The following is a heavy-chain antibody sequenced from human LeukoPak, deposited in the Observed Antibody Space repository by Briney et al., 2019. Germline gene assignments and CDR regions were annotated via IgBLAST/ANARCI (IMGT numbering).Heavy chain of an antibody. CDR2: IKQDGSEK. CDR3: ARADSDAFDI. CDR1: GFTFSSFE. V-gene: IGHV3-7*04. J-gene: IGHJ3*02. Sequence: GGSLRLSCVASGFTFSSFEMIWVRQAPGKGLEWVANIKQDGSEKYYVDSVKGRFTISRDNAKNSLYLQMNSLRAEDTAVYYCARADSDAFDIWGQGTMVTVSS.